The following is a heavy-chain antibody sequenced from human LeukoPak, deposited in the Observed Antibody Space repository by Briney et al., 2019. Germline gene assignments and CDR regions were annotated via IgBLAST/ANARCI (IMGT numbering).Heavy chain of an antibody. CDR3: ARVVSGGSYQGYYFDY. V-gene: IGHV1-69*06. CDR2: IIPIFGTA. D-gene: IGHD2-15*01. CDR1: GGTFSSYA. Sequence: GSSVKVSCKASGGTFSSYAISWVRQAPGQGLEWMGGIIPIFGTANYAQKFQGRVTITADKSTSTAYMELSSLRSEDTAVYYCARVVSGGSYQGYYFDYWGQGTLVTVSS. J-gene: IGHJ4*02.